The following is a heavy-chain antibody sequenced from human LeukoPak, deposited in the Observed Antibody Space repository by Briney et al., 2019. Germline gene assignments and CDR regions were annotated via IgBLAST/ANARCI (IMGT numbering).Heavy chain of an antibody. V-gene: IGHV1-69*13. CDR1: GGTFSSYA. CDR3: ARVGMFSYDNSGPGFFDY. J-gene: IGHJ4*02. CDR2: IIPIFGTA. D-gene: IGHD3-22*01. Sequence: GASVKVSCKASGGTFSSYAISWVRQAPGQGLEWMGGIIPIFGTANYAQRFQGRVTITADESTSTAYMELSSLRSEDTAVYYCARVGMFSYDNSGPGFFDYWGQGTLVTVSS.